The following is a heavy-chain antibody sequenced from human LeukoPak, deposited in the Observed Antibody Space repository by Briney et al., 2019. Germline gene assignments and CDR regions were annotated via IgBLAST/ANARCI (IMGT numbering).Heavy chain of an antibody. CDR1: GGSLSGYY. V-gene: IGHV4-34*01. CDR3: GRGAACLLRFLAWLDLFDP. J-gene: IGHJ5*02. D-gene: IGHD3-3*01. Sequence: SETLSLTCAVYGGSLSGYYWSWIRHPPGKGLEWIGENNHRGSTNYNPSLKSRVTISVDTPKNQFSLNLSSVPGGDTVVFYCGRGAACLLRFLAWLDLFDPWGQGTLVTVSS. CDR2: NNHRGST.